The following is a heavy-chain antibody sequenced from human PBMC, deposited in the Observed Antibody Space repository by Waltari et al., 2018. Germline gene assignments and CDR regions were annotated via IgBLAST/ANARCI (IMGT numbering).Heavy chain of an antibody. CDR1: GFTFVTYW. V-gene: IGHV3-74*01. D-gene: IGHD6-6*01. CDR2: INSECSTI. Sequence: EVQLVEYGGGLVQPGGSLSLSCEVSGFTFVTYWMHWVRQVPGKGLVWVASINSECSTINNADSVKGRLTRSRDNAKNTVYLQMNSLGVEDTAVYFCARVRLAHYDYFGFDVWGQGTTVTVSS. J-gene: IGHJ6*02. CDR3: ARVRLAHYDYFGFDV.